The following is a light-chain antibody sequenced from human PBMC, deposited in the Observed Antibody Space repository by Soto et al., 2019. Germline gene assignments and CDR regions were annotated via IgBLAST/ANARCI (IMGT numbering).Light chain of an antibody. V-gene: IGLV2-14*01. Sequence: QSVLTQPASVSGSPGQSITISCTGPSSDIGGHKFVSWYQQFPGKAPKLMIFEVTKRASGVSHRFSGSKSGNTASLTISGLQAEDEADYYCSSYATTSPFFGHGTKVTVL. J-gene: IGLJ1*01. CDR2: EVT. CDR3: SSYATTSPF. CDR1: SSDIGGHKF.